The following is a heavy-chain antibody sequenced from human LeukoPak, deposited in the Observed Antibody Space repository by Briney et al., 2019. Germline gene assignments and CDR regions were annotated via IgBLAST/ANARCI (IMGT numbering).Heavy chain of an antibody. D-gene: IGHD2-2*02. J-gene: IGHJ6*03. Sequence: GGSLRPSRAASGFTFSSYAMHWVRQAPGKGLEWVAVISYDGSNKYYADSVKGRFTISRDNSKNTLYLQMNSLRAEDTAVYYCARGGYCSSTSCYTLYYYYYMDVWGKGTTVTVSS. V-gene: IGHV3-30-3*01. CDR2: ISYDGSNK. CDR1: GFTFSSYA. CDR3: ARGGYCSSTSCYTLYYYYYMDV.